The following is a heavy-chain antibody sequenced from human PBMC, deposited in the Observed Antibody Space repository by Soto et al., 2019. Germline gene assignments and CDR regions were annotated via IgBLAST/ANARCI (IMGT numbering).Heavy chain of an antibody. CDR1: GGSISSSSYY. CDR2: IYYSGYT. CDR3: ARHNGPLYVGYYYDMDV. V-gene: IGHV4-39*01. D-gene: IGHD3-16*01. J-gene: IGHJ6*02. Sequence: QLQLQESGPGLVKPSETLSLTCTVSGGSISSSSYYWGWIRQPPGKGLEWIGSIYYSGYTYYNPSIRIRLTISVYTSKNQFSLKLSSVTAADTAVYYCARHNGPLYVGYYYDMDVWGQGTTVTVSS.